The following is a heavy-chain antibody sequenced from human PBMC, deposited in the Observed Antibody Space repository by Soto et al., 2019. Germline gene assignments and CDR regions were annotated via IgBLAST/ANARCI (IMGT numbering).Heavy chain of an antibody. CDR2: IYSSGTT. V-gene: IGHV4-59*02. CDR1: GGSGSGYH. J-gene: IGHJ4*02. CDR3: ARGQTNIWYFDH. Sequence: QVQLQESGPRLVKPSETLSLTCTVSGGSGSGYHWNWVRQPPGKRLEWIGHIYSSGTTNYTPSLKSRITISIDTSKNQFSLKMNSVTAADTAVYYCARGQTNIWYFDHWGQGTLVTVSS.